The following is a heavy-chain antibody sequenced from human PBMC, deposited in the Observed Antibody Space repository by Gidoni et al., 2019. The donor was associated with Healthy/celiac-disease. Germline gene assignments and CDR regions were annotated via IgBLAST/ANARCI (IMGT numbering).Heavy chain of an antibody. CDR2: ISGSGGST. Sequence: EVQLLESGGGLVQPGGSLRLSCAASGFTFSSYAMSWVRQAPGKGLEWVSAISGSGGSTYYADSVKGRFTISRDNSKNTLYLQMNSLRAEDTAVYYCAKVLEAQLWPTGGYNWFDPWGQGTLVTVSS. CDR1: GFTFSSYA. J-gene: IGHJ5*02. D-gene: IGHD5-18*01. V-gene: IGHV3-23*01. CDR3: AKVLEAQLWPTGGYNWFDP.